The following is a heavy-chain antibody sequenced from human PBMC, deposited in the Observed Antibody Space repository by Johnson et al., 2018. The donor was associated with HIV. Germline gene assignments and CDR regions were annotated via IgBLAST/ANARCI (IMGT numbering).Heavy chain of an antibody. V-gene: IGHV3-66*02. CDR3: ARGGSSTSLDAFDI. D-gene: IGHD2-2*01. CDR2: IYSGGST. J-gene: IGHJ3*02. Sequence: VQLVESGGALVQPGGSLRLSCAASGFTFSSYAMSWVRQAPGKGLEWVSVIYSGGSTYYADSVKGRFTISRDNSKNTLYLQMNSLRAEDTAVYYCARGGSSTSLDAFDIWGQGTMVTVSS. CDR1: GFTFSSYA.